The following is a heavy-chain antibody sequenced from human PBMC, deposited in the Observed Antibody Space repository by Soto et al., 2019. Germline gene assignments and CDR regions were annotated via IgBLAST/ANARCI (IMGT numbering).Heavy chain of an antibody. CDR2: MNPSSGNT. Sequence: ASVKVSCKASGYTFTSYDINWVRQATGQGLEWMRWMNPSSGNTGYAQKFQGRVTMTRNTSISTAYMELSSLRSEDTAVYYCARGDNSGSYYYYGMDVWGQGTTVTVSS. CDR1: GYTFTSYD. D-gene: IGHD1-26*01. CDR3: ARGDNSGSYYYYGMDV. J-gene: IGHJ6*02. V-gene: IGHV1-8*01.